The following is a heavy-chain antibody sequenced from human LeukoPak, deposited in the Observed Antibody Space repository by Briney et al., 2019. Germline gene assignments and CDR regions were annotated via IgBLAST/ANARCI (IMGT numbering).Heavy chain of an antibody. Sequence: PLASVKVSCKASGYTFTSYYMHWVRQAPGQGLEWMGIINPSGGSTSYAQKFQGRVTMTRDTSTSTVYMELSSLRSEDTAVYYCASERPAATGFGLFDPWGQGTLVTVSS. CDR2: INPSGGST. CDR3: ASERPAATGFGLFDP. J-gene: IGHJ5*02. D-gene: IGHD6-13*01. V-gene: IGHV1-46*01. CDR1: GYTFTSYY.